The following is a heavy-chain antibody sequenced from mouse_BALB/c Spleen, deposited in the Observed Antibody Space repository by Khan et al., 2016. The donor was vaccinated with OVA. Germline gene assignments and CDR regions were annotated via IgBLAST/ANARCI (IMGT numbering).Heavy chain of an antibody. V-gene: IGHV5-17*02. CDR3: TRGMGPPFDY. CDR2: ISSGNSTI. D-gene: IGHD2-10*02. Sequence: EVELVESGGGLVQPGGSRKLSCAASGFTFSSFGMHWVRQAPEKGLEWVAYISSGNSTIYYADPVTGRFTISRDNPKNTLFLHMTSLRSEDTAMYYCTRGMGPPFDYWGQGTTLTVSS. J-gene: IGHJ2*01. CDR1: GFTFSSFG.